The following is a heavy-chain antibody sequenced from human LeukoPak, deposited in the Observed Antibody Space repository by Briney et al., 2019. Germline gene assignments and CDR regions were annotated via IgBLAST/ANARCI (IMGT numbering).Heavy chain of an antibody. CDR3: ARVDIAARVPDY. J-gene: IGHJ4*02. V-gene: IGHV1-2*02. D-gene: IGHD5-12*01. CDR2: INPNSGGT. CDR1: GYTFAGYY. Sequence: GASVKVSCKASGYTFAGYYMHWVRQAPGQGLEWMGWINPNSGGTNYAQKFQGRVTMTRDTSISTAYMELSRLRSDDTAVYYCARVDIAARVPDYWGQGTLVTVSS.